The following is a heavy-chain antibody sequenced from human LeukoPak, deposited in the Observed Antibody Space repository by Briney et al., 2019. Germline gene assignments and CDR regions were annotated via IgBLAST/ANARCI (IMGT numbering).Heavy chain of an antibody. J-gene: IGHJ6*03. V-gene: IGHV4-59*01. CDR2: TYYSGST. Sequence: SETLSLTCTVSGGSISSYYWSWIRQPPGKGLEWIGYTYYSGSTNYKPSLKSRVTISVDTSKNQFSLKLSSVTAADTAVYYCARETSQKGAHYMDVWGKGTTVTISS. D-gene: IGHD3-16*01. CDR1: GGSISSYY. CDR3: ARETSQKGAHYMDV.